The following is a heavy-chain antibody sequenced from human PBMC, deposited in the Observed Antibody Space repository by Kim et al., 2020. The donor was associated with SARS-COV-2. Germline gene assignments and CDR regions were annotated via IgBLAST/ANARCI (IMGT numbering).Heavy chain of an antibody. V-gene: IGHV7-4-1*02. CDR1: GYTFTSYA. CDR3: ARGPRSQGGLQWLVPPFEY. Sequence: ASVKVSCKASGYTFTSYAMNWVRQAPGQGLEWMGWINTNTGNPTYAQGFTGRFVCSLDTSVSTAYLQISSLKAEDTAVYYCARGPRSQGGLQWLVPPFEYWGQGTLVTVSS. CDR2: INTNTGNP. D-gene: IGHD6-19*01. J-gene: IGHJ4*02.